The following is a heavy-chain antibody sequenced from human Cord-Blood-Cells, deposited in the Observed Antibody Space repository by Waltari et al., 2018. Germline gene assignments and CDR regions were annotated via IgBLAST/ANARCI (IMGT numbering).Heavy chain of an antibody. V-gene: IGHV3-30*18. CDR3: AKHKGDYDAFDI. CDR2: ISYDGSNK. CDR1: GFTFSSYG. D-gene: IGHD4-17*01. Sequence: QVQLVESGGGVVQPGGSLRLSCAASGFTFSSYGMHWVRQAPGKGLEWVAVISYDGSNKYYADSLKGRFTISRDNSKNTLYLQMNSLRAEDTAVYYCAKHKGDYDAFDIWGQGTMVTVSS. J-gene: IGHJ3*02.